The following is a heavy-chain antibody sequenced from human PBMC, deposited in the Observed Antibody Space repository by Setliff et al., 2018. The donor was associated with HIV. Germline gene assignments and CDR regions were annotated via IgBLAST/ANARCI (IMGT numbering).Heavy chain of an antibody. CDR3: TKETGHSSSWLGDAFDI. CDR1: GFTFDDYA. D-gene: IGHD6-13*01. J-gene: IGHJ3*02. V-gene: IGHV3-9*01. CDR2: INWNGGAT. Sequence: GGSLRLSCAASGFTFDDYAMHWVRQAPGRGLEWISGINWNGGATGYADSVQGRFTMSRDNAKNSLYLEMNSLTPEDTAFYYCTKETGHSSSWLGDAFDIWGQGTMVTVSS.